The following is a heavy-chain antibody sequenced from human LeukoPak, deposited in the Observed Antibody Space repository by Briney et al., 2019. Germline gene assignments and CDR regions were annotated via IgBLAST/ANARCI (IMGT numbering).Heavy chain of an antibody. CDR1: GYSFTSYW. D-gene: IGHD6-13*01. Sequence: GESLKISCKGSGYSFTSYWIGWVRQMPGKGLEWMGIIYPGDSDTRYSPSFQGQATISADKSISTAYLQWSSLKASDTSMYYFARRGAAAGQRDDAFDIWGQGTMVTVSS. J-gene: IGHJ3*02. CDR2: IYPGDSDT. V-gene: IGHV5-51*01. CDR3: ARRGAAAGQRDDAFDI.